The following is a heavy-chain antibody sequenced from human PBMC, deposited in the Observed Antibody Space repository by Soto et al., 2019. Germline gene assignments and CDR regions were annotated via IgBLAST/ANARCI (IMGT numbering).Heavy chain of an antibody. CDR2: IYYSGST. CDR1: GGSVSSGSYY. D-gene: IGHD3-10*01. J-gene: IGHJ4*02. CDR3: ARGVTMVRGVILYYFDY. Sequence: SGTLSLTCTVSGGSVSSGSYYWVWIRQPPGKGLEWIGYIYYSGSTNYNPSLKSRVTISVGTSKNQFSLKLSSVTAADTAVYYCARGVTMVRGVILYYFDYWGQGTLVTVS. V-gene: IGHV4-61*01.